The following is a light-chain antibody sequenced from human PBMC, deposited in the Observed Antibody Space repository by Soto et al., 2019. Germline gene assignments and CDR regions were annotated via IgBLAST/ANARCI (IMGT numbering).Light chain of an antibody. CDR2: AAS. V-gene: IGKV3-20*01. CDR1: QSVSVNS. Sequence: EIVLTQSPGTLSLSPGERATLSCRASQSVSVNSLAWYQQKGGQAPRLLIYAASTRATGVPYRFSGTGSGTDFALTISRLETDDSAVYYCQQYGGSPFTFGPGTKVDIK. J-gene: IGKJ3*01. CDR3: QQYGGSPFT.